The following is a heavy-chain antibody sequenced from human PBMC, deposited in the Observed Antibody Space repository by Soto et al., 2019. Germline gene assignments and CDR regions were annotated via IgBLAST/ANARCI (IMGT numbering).Heavy chain of an antibody. J-gene: IGHJ3*02. V-gene: IGHV1-69*13. CDR1: GGTFSSYA. CDR3: ARVRVITMIVVNAFDI. Sequence: SVKVSCKASGGTFSSYAISWVRQAPGQGLECMGGIIPIFGTANYAQKFQGRVTITADESTSTAYMELSSLRSEDTAVYYCARVRVITMIVVNAFDISGHGTMLTASS. CDR2: IIPIFGTA. D-gene: IGHD3-22*01.